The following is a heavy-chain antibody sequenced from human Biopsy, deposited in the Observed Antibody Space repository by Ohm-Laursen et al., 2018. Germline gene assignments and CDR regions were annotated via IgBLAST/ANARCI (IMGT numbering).Heavy chain of an antibody. Sequence: SLRLSCAASGFTFTNYGMQWVRQAPGKGLEWVAFIFYDGSNTYYADSVKDRFTISRDNSRDTLYLQMSSLRAGDTAVYYCAKDRYNYTPIGGFSMDVWGQGTTVTVSS. V-gene: IGHV3-30*18. D-gene: IGHD5-18*01. CDR2: IFYDGSNT. CDR1: GFTFTNYG. CDR3: AKDRYNYTPIGGFSMDV. J-gene: IGHJ6*02.